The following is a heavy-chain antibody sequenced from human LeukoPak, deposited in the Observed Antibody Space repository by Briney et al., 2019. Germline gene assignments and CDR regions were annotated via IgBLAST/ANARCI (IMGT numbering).Heavy chain of an antibody. CDR2: IKQDGNEK. CDR1: GFIFSSYW. J-gene: IGHJ4*02. CDR3: ARKLGYRTGASCYVDY. Sequence: GGSLRLSCTASGFIFSSYWMTWVRQAPGKGLEWVANIKQDGNEKYYVDSVKGRFTISRDNAQNSLYLQMNSLRADDTAVYYCARKLGYRTGASCYVDYWGQGTLVTVSS. D-gene: IGHD2-2*01. V-gene: IGHV3-7*03.